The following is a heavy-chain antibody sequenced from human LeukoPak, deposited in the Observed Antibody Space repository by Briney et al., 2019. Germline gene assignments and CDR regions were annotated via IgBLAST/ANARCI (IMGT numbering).Heavy chain of an antibody. J-gene: IGHJ4*02. D-gene: IGHD2-2*01. CDR2: ISSSSSYI. Sequence: GGSRRLSCAASGFTFSSYSMNWFRQAPGKGLEWVSSISSSSSYIYYADSVKGRFTISRDNAKNSLYLQMNSLRAEDTAVYYCARAGDVVPAAYDYWGQGTLVTVSS. CDR3: ARAGDVVPAAYDY. CDR1: GFTFSSYS. V-gene: IGHV3-21*01.